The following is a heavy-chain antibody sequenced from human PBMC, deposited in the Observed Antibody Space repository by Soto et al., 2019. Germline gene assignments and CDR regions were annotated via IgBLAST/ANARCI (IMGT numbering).Heavy chain of an antibody. V-gene: IGHV1-18*01. CDR2: VSANNGHT. J-gene: IGHJ6*02. CDR3: ARDIASVTAKHFFYYYAMDV. Sequence: AAVKVSCKASGVTFSNYGLNWVRQAPGQGLEWMGWVSANNGHTNYAQNLQGRVSMTTDTSTSTAYMELRGLTFDDTAVYYCARDIASVTAKHFFYYYAMDVWGQGTTVTVSS. CDR1: GVTFSNYG. D-gene: IGHD2-21*01.